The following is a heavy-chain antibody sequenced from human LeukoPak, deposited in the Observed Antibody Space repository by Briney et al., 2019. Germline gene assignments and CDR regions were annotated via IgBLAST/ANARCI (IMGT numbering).Heavy chain of an antibody. CDR2: INPNSGGT. D-gene: IGHD2-15*01. J-gene: IGHJ4*02. V-gene: IGHV1-2*02. CDR1: GYTFTGYY. Sequence: EAPVKVSCKASGYTFTGYYVHWVRQAPGQGLEWMGWINPNSGGTNYAQRFQGRVTMTRDTSISTAYMELSRLRSDDTAIYYCAKDSDIWWYDYWGQGTLVTVSS. CDR3: AKDSDIWWYDY.